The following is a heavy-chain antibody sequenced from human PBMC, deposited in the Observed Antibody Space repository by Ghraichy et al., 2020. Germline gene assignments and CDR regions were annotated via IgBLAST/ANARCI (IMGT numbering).Heavy chain of an antibody. CDR3: ARGSIAARQGFGF. Sequence: GSLRLSCAASGFTFYTYSMNWVRQAPGKGLEWVSSIDGTSNYIYYADSVKGRFTISRDNAKNSLYLQMDSLRAEDTAVYYCARGSIAARQGFGFWGQGTLVTVSS. V-gene: IGHV3-21*01. D-gene: IGHD6-6*01. CDR2: IDGTSNYI. J-gene: IGHJ4*02. CDR1: GFTFYTYS.